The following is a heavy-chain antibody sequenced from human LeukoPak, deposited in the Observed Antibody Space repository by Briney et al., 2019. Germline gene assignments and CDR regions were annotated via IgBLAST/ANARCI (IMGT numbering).Heavy chain of an antibody. D-gene: IGHD2-15*01. CDR1: GFTFSSYG. J-gene: IGHJ6*03. CDR2: IWYDGSNK. CDR3: ARDPLGYWSGGSCYYYYMDV. V-gene: IGHV3-33*01. Sequence: PGGSLRLSCAASGFTFSSYGMHWVRQAPGKGLEWVAVIWYDGSNKYYADSVKGRFTISRDNSKNTLYLQMNSLRAEDTAVYYCARDPLGYWSGGSCYYYYMDVWGKGTTVTVSS.